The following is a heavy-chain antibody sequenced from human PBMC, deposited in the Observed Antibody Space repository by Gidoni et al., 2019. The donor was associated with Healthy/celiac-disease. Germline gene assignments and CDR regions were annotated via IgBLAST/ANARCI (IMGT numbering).Heavy chain of an antibody. CDR1: GSTFSSYG. D-gene: IGHD6-19*01. CDR2: IWYDGSNK. Sequence: QVQLVESGGGVVQPGRSLRLPCAASGSTFSSYGMHWVRRAPGKGLVWVAVIWYDGSNKYYADSVKGRFTISRDNSKNTLYLQMNSLRAEDTAVYYCARDSSGWSRGAFDIWGQGTMVTVSS. CDR3: ARDSSGWSRGAFDI. V-gene: IGHV3-33*01. J-gene: IGHJ3*02.